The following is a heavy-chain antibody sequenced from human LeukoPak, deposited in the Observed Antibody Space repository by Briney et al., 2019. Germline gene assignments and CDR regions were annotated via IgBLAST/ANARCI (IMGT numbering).Heavy chain of an antibody. CDR2: ISSSGSP. CDR1: GGSISSASYN. CDR3: ARLSDILTAYDF. Sequence: SETLSLTCTVSGGSISSASYNWVWIRQPPGRGLEWIGTISSSGSPYYSPPLQSRVTISVDTSKNQFSLKLCSVTAADTAVYYCARLSDILTAYDFWGQGTLVTVSS. J-gene: IGHJ4*02. V-gene: IGHV4-39*01. D-gene: IGHD3-9*01.